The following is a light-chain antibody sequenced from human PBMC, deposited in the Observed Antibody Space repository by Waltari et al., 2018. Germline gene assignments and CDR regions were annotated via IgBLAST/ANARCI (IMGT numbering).Light chain of an antibody. Sequence: QSALTQPASLSGTPGQSLTIPCSGTTRAVGRSDLVSWYQQHPDEAPKLLICEVFKRPPDTSSRFSGAKSGSTASLTISGLQPEDEADYYCCSYAGRGTYVFGGGTKVTVL. J-gene: IGLJ1*01. CDR2: EVF. CDR3: CSYAGRGTYV. V-gene: IGLV2-23*02. CDR1: TRAVGRSDL.